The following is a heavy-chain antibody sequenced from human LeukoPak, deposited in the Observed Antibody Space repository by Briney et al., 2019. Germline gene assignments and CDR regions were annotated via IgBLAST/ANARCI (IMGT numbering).Heavy chain of an antibody. CDR3: ATLLTVTPWGYYYYYMDV. D-gene: IGHD4-17*01. V-gene: IGHV4-59*03. CDR1: GGSITRFY. Sequence: SETLSLTCTVSGGSITRFYWSWIRQPPGKGLEWIGYIYDIGTTNYNPSLKTRVTMSVDTSNNQFSLKLSSVTAADTAVYYCATLLTVTPWGYYYYYMDVWGKGTTVTVSS. CDR2: IYDIGTT. J-gene: IGHJ6*03.